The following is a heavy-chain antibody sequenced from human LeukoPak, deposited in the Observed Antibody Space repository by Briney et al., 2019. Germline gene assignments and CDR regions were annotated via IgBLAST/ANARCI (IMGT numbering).Heavy chain of an antibody. V-gene: IGHV4-39*01. J-gene: IGHJ4*02. Sequence: SETLSLTCTVSGGSISSSSYYWGWIRQPPGKGLEWIGSIYYSGSTYYNPSLKSRVTISVDTSKDQSSLKLSSVTAADTAVYYCARHLRFLEWFGYWGQGTLVTVSS. D-gene: IGHD3-3*01. CDR3: ARHLRFLEWFGY. CDR2: IYYSGST. CDR1: GGSISSSSYY.